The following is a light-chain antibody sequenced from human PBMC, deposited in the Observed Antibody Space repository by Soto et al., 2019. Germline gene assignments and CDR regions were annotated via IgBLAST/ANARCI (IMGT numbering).Light chain of an antibody. Sequence: IVLTQSPGTLSLSPVERATLSCRASQSVSSSYLAWYQQKPGQAPRLLIYGASSRATGIPDRFSGSGSGTDFTLTISSLQSEDFAVYYCQQYNNWPPITFGQGTRLEIK. V-gene: IGKV3-20*01. CDR1: QSVSSSY. J-gene: IGKJ5*01. CDR2: GAS. CDR3: QQYNNWPPIT.